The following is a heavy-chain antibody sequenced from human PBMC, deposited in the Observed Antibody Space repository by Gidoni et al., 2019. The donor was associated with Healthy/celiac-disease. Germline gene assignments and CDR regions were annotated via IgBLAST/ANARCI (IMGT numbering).Heavy chain of an antibody. CDR3: ASLGVTGTTGDY. D-gene: IGHD1-7*01. V-gene: IGHV3-21*01. J-gene: IGHJ4*02. CDR2: ISSSSSYI. Sequence: SGFTFSSYSMNWVRQAPGKGLEWVSSISSSSSYIYYADSVKGRFTISRDNAKNSLYLQMNSLRAEDTAVYYCASLGVTGTTGDYWGQGTLVTVSS. CDR1: GFTFSSYS.